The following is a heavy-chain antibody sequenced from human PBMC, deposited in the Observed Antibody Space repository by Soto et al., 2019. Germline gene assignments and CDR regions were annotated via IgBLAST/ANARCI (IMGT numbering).Heavy chain of an antibody. J-gene: IGHJ4*02. CDR3: AKAIGYCSSTSCQGYFDY. CDR2: IIPIFGTA. CDR1: GGTFSSYA. V-gene: IGHV1-69*13. D-gene: IGHD2-2*03. Sequence: SVKVSCKASGGTFSSYAISWVRQAPGQGLEWMGGIIPIFGTANYAQKFQGRVTITADESTSTAYMELSSLRSEDTAVYYCAKAIGYCSSTSCQGYFDYWGQGALVTVSS.